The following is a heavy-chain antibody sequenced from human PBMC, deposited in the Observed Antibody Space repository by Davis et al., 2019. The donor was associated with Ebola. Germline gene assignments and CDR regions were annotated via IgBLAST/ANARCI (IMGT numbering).Heavy chain of an antibody. CDR2: IYYSGST. Sequence: NWVRQHPGKGLEWIGYIYYSGSTYYKPSLKSRVTISLDTSKNQFSLNLYSVTAADTAVYYCARDLRYDSSGYDYYFYMDVWGKGTTVTVSS. J-gene: IGHJ6*03. D-gene: IGHD3-22*01. V-gene: IGHV4-31*02. CDR3: ARDLRYDSSGYDYYFYMDV.